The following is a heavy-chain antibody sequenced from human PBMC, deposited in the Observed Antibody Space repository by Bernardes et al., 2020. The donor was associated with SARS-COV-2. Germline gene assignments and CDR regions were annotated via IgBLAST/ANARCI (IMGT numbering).Heavy chain of an antibody. V-gene: IGHV4-39*01. CDR1: GGSISSSSYY. CDR3: ARQVESIVGGNYGMDV. CDR2: IYYSGST. Sequence: SETLSLTCTVSGGSISSSSYYWGWIRQPPGKGLEWIGSIYYSGSTYYNPSLKSRVTISVDTSKNQFSLKLSSVTAADTAVYYCARQVESIVGGNYGMDVWGQGTTVTVSS. J-gene: IGHJ6*02. D-gene: IGHD1-26*01.